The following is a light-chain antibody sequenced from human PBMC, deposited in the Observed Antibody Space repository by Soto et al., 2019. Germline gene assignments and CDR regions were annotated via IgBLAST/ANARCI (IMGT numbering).Light chain of an antibody. J-gene: IGKJ1*01. V-gene: IGKV3-11*01. CDR1: QSVSSN. CDR3: QQLNNYPRT. CDR2: DAS. Sequence: EIVLTQSPATLSLSPGERATLSCRASQSVSSNLAWYQHKPGQPPRLLIYDASTRATGIPARFSGSGSGTDFTLTISSLEPEDFAVYYCQQLNNYPRTFGQGTKVEIK.